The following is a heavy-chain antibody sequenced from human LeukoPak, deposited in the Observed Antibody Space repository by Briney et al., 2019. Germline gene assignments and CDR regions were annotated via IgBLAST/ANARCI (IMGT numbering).Heavy chain of an antibody. D-gene: IGHD3-10*01. CDR1: GGSISSGGYY. Sequence: SETLSLTCTVSGGSISSGGYYWSWIRQHPGKGLEWIGYIYYSGSTYYNPSLKSRVTISVDTSKNQFSLKLSSVTAADTAVYYCARQKGGSGSYYKGYYYYYMDVWGKGTTVTVSS. CDR3: ARQKGGSGSYYKGYYYYYMDV. CDR2: IYYSGST. V-gene: IGHV4-31*03. J-gene: IGHJ6*03.